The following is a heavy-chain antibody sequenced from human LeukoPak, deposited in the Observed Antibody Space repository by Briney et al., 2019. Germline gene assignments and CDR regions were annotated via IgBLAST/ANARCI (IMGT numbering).Heavy chain of an antibody. CDR2: ISAYNGNT. D-gene: IGHD3-3*01. Sequence: ASVKVSCKASGYTFTSYGISWVRQAPGQGLKWMGWISAYNGNTNYAQKLQGRVTMTTDTSTSTAYMELRSLRSDDTAVYYCARWTDDFWSGYYEIDYWGQGTLVTVSS. CDR3: ARWTDDFWSGYYEIDY. J-gene: IGHJ4*02. CDR1: GYTFTSYG. V-gene: IGHV1-18*01.